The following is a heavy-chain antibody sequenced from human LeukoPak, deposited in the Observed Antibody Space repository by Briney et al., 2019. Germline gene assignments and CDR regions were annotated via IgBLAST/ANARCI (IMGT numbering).Heavy chain of an antibody. D-gene: IGHD6-19*01. CDR2: INAGNGNT. CDR3: ARGRSGWDNGAFDI. Sequence: ALVKVSCKASGYTFTSYAMHWVRQAPGQRLEWMGWINAGNGNTKYSQEFQGRVTITRDTSASTAYMELSSLRSEDMAVYYCARGRSGWDNGAFDIWGQGTMVTVSS. V-gene: IGHV1-3*03. CDR1: GYTFTSYA. J-gene: IGHJ3*02.